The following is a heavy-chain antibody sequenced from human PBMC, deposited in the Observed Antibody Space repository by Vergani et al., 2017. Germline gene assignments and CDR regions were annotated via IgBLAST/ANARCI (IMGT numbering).Heavy chain of an antibody. J-gene: IGHJ5*02. CDR2: ITPFNGNT. D-gene: IGHD2-2*01. Sequence: QMQLVQSGAEVKKTGSSVKVSCKASGYTFTYRYLHWVRQAPGQALEWMGWITPFNGNTNYAQKFQDRVTITRDRSMSTAYMGLSSLRSEDTAMYYCALAESSTSCINRVCITPETGSWFDPWGQGTLVTVSS. CDR3: ALAESSTSCINRVCITPETGSWFDP. V-gene: IGHV1-45*02. CDR1: GYTFTYRY.